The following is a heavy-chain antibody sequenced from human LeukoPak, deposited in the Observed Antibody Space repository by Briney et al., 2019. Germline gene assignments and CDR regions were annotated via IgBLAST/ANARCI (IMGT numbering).Heavy chain of an antibody. D-gene: IGHD3-22*01. CDR3: ARGSTYYDSSGQVPFDY. Sequence: GGSLRLSCAASGFTFSTYSMNWVRQAPGKGLEWGSYISGSSSTIYYADSVKGRFTTSRDNGKNTLYLQMNSLRAEDTAVYYCARGSTYYDSSGQVPFDYWGQGTLVTVSS. CDR2: ISGSSSTI. CDR1: GFTFSTYS. J-gene: IGHJ4*02. V-gene: IGHV3-48*01.